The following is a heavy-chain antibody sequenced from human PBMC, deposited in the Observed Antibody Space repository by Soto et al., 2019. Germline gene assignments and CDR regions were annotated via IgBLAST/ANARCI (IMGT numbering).Heavy chain of an antibody. V-gene: IGHV3-30-3*01. D-gene: IGHD4-17*01. CDR3: TRADHTVTLSVFDP. CDR1: GFIFSSYG. J-gene: IGHJ5*02. CDR2: IAHDGSSK. Sequence: QVQLVESGGGVVQPGRSLRLSCAASGFIFSSYGMHWVRQAPGKGLEWVAFIAHDGSSKYYADSVKGRFTISRDNSKNTLYLQLNSLGAEDTAVYYCTRADHTVTLSVFDPWGQGTLVTVSS.